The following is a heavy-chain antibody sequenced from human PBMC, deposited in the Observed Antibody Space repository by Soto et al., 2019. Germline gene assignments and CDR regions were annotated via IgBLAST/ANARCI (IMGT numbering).Heavy chain of an antibody. J-gene: IGHJ4*02. D-gene: IGHD4-17*01. V-gene: IGHV1-69*02. CDR3: ARPYGDYNGGY. CDR2: IIPILGIA. CDR1: GGTFSSYT. Sequence: QVQLVQSGAEVKKPGSSVKVSCKASGGTFSSYTINWVRQAPGQGLEWMGRIIPILGIANYAQKFQGRVTITADKPTSRAYMELSSLRSEDTAVYYCARPYGDYNGGYWGQGTLVTVSS.